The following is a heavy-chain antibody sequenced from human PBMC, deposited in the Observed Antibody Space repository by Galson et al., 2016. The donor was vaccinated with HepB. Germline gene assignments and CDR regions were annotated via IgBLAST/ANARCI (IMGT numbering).Heavy chain of an antibody. CDR3: AAEGAVRYLED. CDR1: GITFSDHY. J-gene: IGHJ4*02. V-gene: IGHV3-72*01. CDR2: TTNKANSYTT. Sequence: SLRLSCAASGITFSDHYIDWVRQAPGKGLEWIVRTTNKANSYTTQYAASVKGKFTMSRDDSKNLLYLQMNSLRSEDTAMYYCAAEGAVRYLEDWGQGTLVTVSS. D-gene: IGHD1-26*01.